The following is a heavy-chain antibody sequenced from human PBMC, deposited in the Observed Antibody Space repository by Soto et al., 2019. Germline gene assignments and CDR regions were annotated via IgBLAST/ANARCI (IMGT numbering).Heavy chain of an antibody. CDR2: ISAYNGNT. V-gene: IGHV1-18*01. J-gene: IGHJ1*01. CDR1: GYTFTSYG. D-gene: IGHD4-17*01. CDR3: ARELYYGDYKEYFQH. Sequence: GASVKVPCKASGYTFTSYGISWVRQAPGQGLEWMGWISAYNGNTNYAQKLQGRVTMTTDTSTSTAYMELRSLRSDDTAVYYCARELYYGDYKEYFQHWGQGTLVTVSS.